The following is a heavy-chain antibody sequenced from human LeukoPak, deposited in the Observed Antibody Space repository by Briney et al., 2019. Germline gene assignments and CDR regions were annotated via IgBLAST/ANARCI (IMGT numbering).Heavy chain of an antibody. V-gene: IGHV1-69*06. CDR2: IIPIFGTA. D-gene: IGHD3-10*01. CDR1: GGTFSNYA. J-gene: IGHJ6*03. CDR3: ARGRRMVRGVMAGENYYYYYYMDV. Sequence: GASVKVSCKASGGTFSNYAISWVRQAPGQGLEWMGGIIPIFGTANYAQKFQGRVTITADKSTSTAYMELSSLRSEDTAVYYCARGRRMVRGVMAGENYYYYYYMDVWGKGTTVTVSS.